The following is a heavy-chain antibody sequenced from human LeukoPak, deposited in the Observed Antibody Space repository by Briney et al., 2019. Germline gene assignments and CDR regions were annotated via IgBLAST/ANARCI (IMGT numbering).Heavy chain of an antibody. D-gene: IGHD3-22*01. CDR3: AKDIRPSQDYYDSSGYLRGDAFDI. J-gene: IGHJ3*02. CDR2: ISSSGSTI. CDR1: GFTFSSYE. Sequence: GGSLRLSCAASGFTFSSYEMNWVRQAPGKGLEWVSYISSSGSTIYYADSVKGRFTISRDNAKNSLYLQMNSLRAEDMALYYCAKDIRPSQDYYDSSGYLRGDAFDIWGQGTMVTVSS. V-gene: IGHV3-48*03.